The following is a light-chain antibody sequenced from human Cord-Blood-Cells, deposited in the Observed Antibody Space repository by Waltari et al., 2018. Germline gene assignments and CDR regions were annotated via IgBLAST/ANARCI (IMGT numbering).Light chain of an antibody. CDR2: DAS. V-gene: IGKV1-33*01. CDR3: QQYDK. CDR1: QDISNN. Sequence: DIQMPQSPSSLSASVGDRVTLTCQASQDISNNLNWYQQKPGKAPKLLIYDASNYETGVPSRFSGSGSGTDFTFTISSLQPEDIATYYCQQYDKFGQVTRLGIK. J-gene: IGKJ5*01.